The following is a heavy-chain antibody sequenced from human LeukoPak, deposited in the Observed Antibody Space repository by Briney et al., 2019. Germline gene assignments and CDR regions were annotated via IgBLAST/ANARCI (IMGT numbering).Heavy chain of an antibody. CDR3: ARDGHYDILTGFQD. D-gene: IGHD3-9*01. Sequence: GGSLRLSCAASGFTFTDYYMSWIRQAPGKGLEWVSYITNSGATIYYADSVKGRFTISRDNAKNSLYLQMNSLRAEDTAVYYCARDGHYDILTGFQDWGQGTLVTVSS. V-gene: IGHV3-11*01. CDR2: ITNSGATI. CDR1: GFTFTDYY. J-gene: IGHJ1*01.